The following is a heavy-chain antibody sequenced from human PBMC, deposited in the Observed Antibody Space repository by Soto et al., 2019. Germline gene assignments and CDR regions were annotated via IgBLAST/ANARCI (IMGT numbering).Heavy chain of an antibody. Sequence: QVQLVESGGGVVQPGRPLRLSCAASGFTFSSYAMHWVRQAPGKGLEWVAIIWYDGSNKYYADSVKGRFTISRDNSKNTLYLQMNSLRAEDTAVYYCARAAGRPGSQRFDPWGQGTLVTVSS. CDR1: GFTFSSYA. J-gene: IGHJ5*02. CDR3: ARAAGRPGSQRFDP. V-gene: IGHV3-33*01. D-gene: IGHD3-10*01. CDR2: IWYDGSNK.